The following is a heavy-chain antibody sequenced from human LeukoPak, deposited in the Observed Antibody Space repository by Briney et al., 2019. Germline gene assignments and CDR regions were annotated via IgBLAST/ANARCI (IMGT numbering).Heavy chain of an antibody. J-gene: IGHJ6*02. CDR1: GYSFTSYW. V-gene: IGHV5-51*07. D-gene: IGHD2-2*01. CDR3: ARLRTSYCSSTSCWGSYYYGMDV. CDR2: IYPGDSDT. Sequence: GESLKISCKGSGYSFTSYWIGWVHQMPGKGLEWMGIIYPGDSDTRYSPSFQGQVTISADKSISTAYLQWSSLKASDTAMYYCARLRTSYCSSTSCWGSYYYGMDVWGQGTTVTVSS.